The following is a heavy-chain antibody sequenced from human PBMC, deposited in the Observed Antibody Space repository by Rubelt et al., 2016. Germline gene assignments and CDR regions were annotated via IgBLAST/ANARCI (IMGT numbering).Heavy chain of an antibody. D-gene: IGHD1-7*01. J-gene: IGHJ4*02. Sequence: VQLVESGGGVVQTGGSLRLSCAASGFSFSSYSMNWVRQAPGKGLEWVSYISSSSSTIYYADSVKGRFTISRDNAKNTLYLQMNSLKVEDTAMYYCARDLNYKIDYWGQGTLVTVSS. CDR1: GFSFSSYS. CDR3: ARDLNYKIDY. V-gene: IGHV3-48*04. CDR2: ISSSSSTI.